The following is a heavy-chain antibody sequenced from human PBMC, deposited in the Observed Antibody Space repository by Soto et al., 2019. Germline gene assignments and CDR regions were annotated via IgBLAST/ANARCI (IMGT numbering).Heavy chain of an antibody. CDR2: ISSSSYTI. Sequence: PGGSLRLSCAASGFTFSSYSMNWVRQAPGKGLEWVSYISSSSYTIYYADSVKGRFTSSRDNAKNSLYLQMNSLRDEDTAVYYWARWGRVGATDGTYYYGMDVWGQGTTVTVSS. CDR3: ARWGRVGATDGTYYYGMDV. V-gene: IGHV3-48*02. J-gene: IGHJ6*02. D-gene: IGHD1-26*01. CDR1: GFTFSSYS.